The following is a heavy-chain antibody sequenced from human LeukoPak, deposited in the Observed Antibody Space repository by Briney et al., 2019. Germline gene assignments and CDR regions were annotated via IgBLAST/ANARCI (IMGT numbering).Heavy chain of an antibody. V-gene: IGHV3-15*01. CDR3: STDQCSSVSCYRGPFDY. J-gene: IGHJ4*02. CDR2: IKSKTDGGTT. Sequence: PGGSLRLSCAASGFTFSNAWMSWVRQAPGKGLEWDGRIKSKTDGGTTDYAAPVKGRFTISRDDSKNTLYLRMNSLKTEDTAVYYCSTDQCSSVSCYRGPFDYWGQGTLVTVSS. CDR1: GFTFSNAW. D-gene: IGHD2-2*02.